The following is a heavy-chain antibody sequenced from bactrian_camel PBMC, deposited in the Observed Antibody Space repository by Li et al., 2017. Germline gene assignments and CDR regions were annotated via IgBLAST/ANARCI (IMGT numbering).Heavy chain of an antibody. J-gene: IGHJ6*01. V-gene: IGHV3S53*01. D-gene: IGHD1*01. CDR2: IDSAGST. Sequence: VQLVESGGGSVQAGGSLRLSCAASGITYSSVCMAWFRVTPGKEREGVATIDSAGSTSYADSVKGRFTISRDNSKNTVYLLMNSLNPEDTAMYYCAADGTSGDFAYFYGTRFGYWGQGTQVTVS. CDR1: GITYSSVC. CDR3: AADGTSGDFAYFYGTRFGY.